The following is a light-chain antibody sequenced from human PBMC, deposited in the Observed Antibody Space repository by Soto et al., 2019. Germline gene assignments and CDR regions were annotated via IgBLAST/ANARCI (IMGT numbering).Light chain of an antibody. CDR3: HQHAFAPLT. V-gene: IGKV3-20*01. J-gene: IGKJ4*01. Sequence: EIVLTQSPGTLSLSPGERATLSCRASQSVGNNYRAWYQQKPGQAPRLLIHTASSRATGIPDRFSGSGSGTDFTLTISRLEPDDFAVYYCHQHAFAPLTFGGGTKVEIK. CDR2: TAS. CDR1: QSVGNNY.